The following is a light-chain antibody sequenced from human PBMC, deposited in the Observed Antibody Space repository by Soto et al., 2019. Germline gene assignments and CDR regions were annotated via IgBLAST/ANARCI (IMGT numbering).Light chain of an antibody. J-gene: IGKJ4*01. CDR2: DAS. CDR1: QGIGDT. V-gene: IGKV3-20*01. Sequence: EVVMRQSPATLSVSRGEGATLSCRASQGIGDTLAWYQHKPGQTPRLLIYDASNRATGIPARFSGSGSGTDFTLTISRLEPEDFAVYYCQQYGSSPLTFGGGTKVDIK. CDR3: QQYGSSPLT.